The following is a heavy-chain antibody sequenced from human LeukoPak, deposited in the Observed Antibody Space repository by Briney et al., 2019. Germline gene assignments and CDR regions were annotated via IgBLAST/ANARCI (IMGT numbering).Heavy chain of an antibody. V-gene: IGHV1-2*02. Sequence: ASVKVSCKASGYTFTGYYMHWVRQAPGQGLEWMGWINPNSGGTNYAQKFQGRVTMTRDTSISTAYMELSRLRSDDTAVYYCARDPPGSGYSHAFDIWGQGTMVTVSS. CDR3: ARDPPGSGYSHAFDI. D-gene: IGHD3-22*01. J-gene: IGHJ3*02. CDR2: INPNSGGT. CDR1: GYTFTGYY.